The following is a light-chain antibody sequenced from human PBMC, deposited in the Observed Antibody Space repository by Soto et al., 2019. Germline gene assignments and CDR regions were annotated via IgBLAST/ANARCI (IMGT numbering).Light chain of an antibody. Sequence: DIQMTQSPSSLSASVGDRVTITCRASQSMSSYLNWYQQKPGKAPKLLIYAAYSLQSGVPSRFSGSGSGTDFTLTISSLQPEDFATYYCQQRYSTPQTFGQGTKLEIK. CDR2: AAY. CDR3: QQRYSTPQT. V-gene: IGKV1-39*01. CDR1: QSMSSY. J-gene: IGKJ2*01.